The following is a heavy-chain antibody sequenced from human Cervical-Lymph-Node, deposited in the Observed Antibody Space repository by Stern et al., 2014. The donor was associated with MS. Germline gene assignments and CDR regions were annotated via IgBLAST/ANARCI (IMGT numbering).Heavy chain of an antibody. V-gene: IGHV1-2*02. CDR1: GYIFTGYY. CDR2: INPNTGGT. Sequence: QVQLVQSGAEVKKPGASVRVSCKASGYIFTGYYIHWVRQAPGQGLEWMGRINPNTGGTNYAQKFQDRVTVTRDTSISTAYMELSRLRSDDTAVYYCARVILTEYDFFYDMDVWGQGTTVTVSS. CDR3: ARVILTEYDFFYDMDV. J-gene: IGHJ6*02. D-gene: IGHD3-9*01.